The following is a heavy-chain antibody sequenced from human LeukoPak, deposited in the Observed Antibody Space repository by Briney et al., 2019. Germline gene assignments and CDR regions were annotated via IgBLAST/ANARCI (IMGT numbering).Heavy chain of an antibody. CDR1: GLTGSHNY. J-gene: IGHJ5*02. D-gene: IGHD4-17*01. CDR2: IHTSGDT. V-gene: IGHV3-53*01. CDR3: IVFGDSNH. Sequence: GGSLRLSCAASGLTGSHNYVSWVRQAPGKGLEWVSAIHTSGDTCYADSVKGRFTISRDTSKNTLYLQINSLRVEDTAVYYCIVFGDSNHWGQGTLVTVST.